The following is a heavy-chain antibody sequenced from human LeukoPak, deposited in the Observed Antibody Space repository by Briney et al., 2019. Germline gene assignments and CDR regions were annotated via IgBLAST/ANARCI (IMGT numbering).Heavy chain of an antibody. CDR1: GFTVSSNY. Sequence: GGSLRLSCAASGFTVSSNYMSWVRQAPGKGLEWASVIYIGGTTYYADSVKGRFTISRDNSKNTLYLQMNSLRAEDTAVYYCARDERGRAAEDYWGQGTLVTVSS. CDR3: ARDERGRAAEDY. V-gene: IGHV3-66*01. CDR2: IYIGGTT. J-gene: IGHJ4*02. D-gene: IGHD6-13*01.